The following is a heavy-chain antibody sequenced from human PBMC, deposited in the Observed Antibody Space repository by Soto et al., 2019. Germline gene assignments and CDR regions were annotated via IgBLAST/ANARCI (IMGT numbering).Heavy chain of an antibody. CDR3: AREASAFTKPLNDPWFDP. D-gene: IGHD1-1*01. J-gene: IGHJ5*02. V-gene: IGHV3-48*01. Sequence: GGSLRLSCAASGFTFSSYSMNWVRQAPGKGLEWVSYISSSSSTIYYADSVKGRFTISSDNDKNSLYLQMNSLRAEDTAVYYCAREASAFTKPLNDPWFDPWGQGTLVTVSA. CDR1: GFTFSSYS. CDR2: ISSSSSTI.